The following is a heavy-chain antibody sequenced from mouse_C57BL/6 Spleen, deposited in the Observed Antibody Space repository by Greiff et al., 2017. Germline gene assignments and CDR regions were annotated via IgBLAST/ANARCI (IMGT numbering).Heavy chain of an antibody. CDR2: IYPGDGDT. Sequence: VQLQQSGAELVKPGASVKISCKASGYAFSSYWMNWVKQRPGKGLEWIGQIYPGDGDTNYNGKFKGKATLTADKSSSTAYMQLRSLTSEDSAVYFCARYYGSSCAFDYWGQGTTLTVSS. CDR1: GYAFSSYW. J-gene: IGHJ2*01. CDR3: ARYYGSSCAFDY. D-gene: IGHD1-1*01. V-gene: IGHV1-80*01.